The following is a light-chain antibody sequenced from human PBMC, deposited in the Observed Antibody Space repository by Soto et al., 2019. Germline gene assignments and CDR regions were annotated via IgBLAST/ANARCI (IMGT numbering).Light chain of an antibody. J-gene: IGKJ2*01. CDR3: QHYGASPKYT. V-gene: IGKV3-20*01. CDR1: QSVSGSS. CDR2: GAS. Sequence: EIVLTQSPGTLSLSPGQRATLSCRASQSVSGSSLAWYQQRPGQAPRLLIYGASRRATGIPDRFSGSGSGTVFTLTISRLEPEDFAVYYCQHYGASPKYTFGQGTKLEIK.